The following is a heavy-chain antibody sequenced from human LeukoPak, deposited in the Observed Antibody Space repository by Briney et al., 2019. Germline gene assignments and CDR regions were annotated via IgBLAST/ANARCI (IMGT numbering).Heavy chain of an antibody. CDR1: GFTFSGFW. CDR2: IKQDGSEK. CDR3: ARELGSYEGGYYGMDV. Sequence: PGGSLRLSCAASGFTFSGFWMSWVRQTPGKGLEWVANIKQDGSEKNYVESLKGRFTISRDNAKNSLYLQMNSLRAEDTALYYCARELGSYEGGYYGMDVWGQGTTVTVSS. D-gene: IGHD1-26*01. J-gene: IGHJ6*02. V-gene: IGHV3-7*01.